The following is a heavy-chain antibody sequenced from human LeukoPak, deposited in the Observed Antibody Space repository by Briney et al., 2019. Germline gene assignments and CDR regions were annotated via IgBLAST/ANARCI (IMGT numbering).Heavy chain of an antibody. CDR1: GYTFTSYY. D-gene: IGHD3-22*01. CDR2: INPSGGST. Sequence: GASVEVSCKASGYTFTSYYMHWVRQAPGQGLEWMGIINPSGGSTSYAQKFQGRVTMTRDTSTSTVYMELSSLRSEDTAVYYYARGGPDSSGYYSVQHWGQGTLVTVSS. CDR3: ARGGPDSSGYYSVQH. J-gene: IGHJ1*01. V-gene: IGHV1-46*01.